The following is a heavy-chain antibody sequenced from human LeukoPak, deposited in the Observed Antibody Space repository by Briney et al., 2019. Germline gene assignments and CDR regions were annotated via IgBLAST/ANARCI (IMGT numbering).Heavy chain of an antibody. CDR1: GFTFSSYA. D-gene: IGHD3-22*01. J-gene: IGHJ4*02. Sequence: GGSLRLSCAASGFTFSSYAMSWVRQAPGKGLEWVSAIGGSGGSTHYADSVKGRFTISRDNSKNTLYLQMNSLRAEDTAVYYCAKVPDYYDSSGYYYAYWGQGTLVTVSS. CDR3: AKVPDYYDSSGYYYAY. V-gene: IGHV3-23*01. CDR2: IGGSGGST.